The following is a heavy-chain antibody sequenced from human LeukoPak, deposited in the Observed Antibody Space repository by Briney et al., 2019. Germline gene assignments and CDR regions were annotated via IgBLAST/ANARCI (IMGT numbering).Heavy chain of an antibody. J-gene: IGHJ4*02. CDR2: IYYSGSA. CDR1: GGSISSGDYY. D-gene: IGHD3-3*02. Sequence: SETLSLTCTVSGGSISSGDYYWNWIRQPPGKGLEWIGFIYYSGSAYYNPSLKSRVIISVDTSKNQFSLNLSSVTAADTAVYFCARGLARSYGAASDFWGQGTLVTVSS. CDR3: ARGLARSYGAASDF. V-gene: IGHV4-30-4*01.